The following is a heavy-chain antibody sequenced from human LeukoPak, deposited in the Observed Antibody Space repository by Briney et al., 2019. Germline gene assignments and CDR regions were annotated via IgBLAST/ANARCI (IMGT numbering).Heavy chain of an antibody. CDR3: ARASLTGRYGMDV. D-gene: IGHD3-9*01. J-gene: IGHJ6*04. CDR1: GFTVSSNY. CDR2: IYSGGST. V-gene: IGHV3-66*01. Sequence: PGGSLRLSCAASGFTVSSNYMSWVRQAPGKGLEWVSVIYSGGSTYYADSVKGRFTISRDNSKNTLYLQMNSLRAEDTAVYYCARASLTGRYGMDVWGKGTTVTVSS.